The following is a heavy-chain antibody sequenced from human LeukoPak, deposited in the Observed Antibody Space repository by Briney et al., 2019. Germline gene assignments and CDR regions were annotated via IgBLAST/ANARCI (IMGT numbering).Heavy chain of an antibody. J-gene: IGHJ5*02. V-gene: IGHV3-21*01. D-gene: IGHD1-26*01. CDR2: ISSSSYI. CDR1: GFTFSSYS. CDR3: ARRPGATSHWFDP. Sequence: GGSLRLSCAASGFTFSSYSMNWVRQAPGKGLEWVSSISSSSYIYYADSVKGRFTISRDNAKNSLYLQMNSLRAEDTAVYYCARRPGATSHWFDPWGQGTLVTVSS.